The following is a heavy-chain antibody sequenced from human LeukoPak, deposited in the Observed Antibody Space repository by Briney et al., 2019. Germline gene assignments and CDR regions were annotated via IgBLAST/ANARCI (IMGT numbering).Heavy chain of an antibody. CDR3: ARDGHFGAGSYDYYYMDV. CDR1: GYTFTSYG. D-gene: IGHD3-10*01. CDR2: ISAYNGNR. V-gene: IGHV1-18*01. Sequence: WASVKVSCKASGYTFTSYGISWVRQAPGEGLEWMGWISAYNGNRNYAQDFQGRVTMATDTSTSTDHMELRSLRSDDTAVYYCARDGHFGAGSYDYYYMDVWGKGTTVTISS. J-gene: IGHJ6*03.